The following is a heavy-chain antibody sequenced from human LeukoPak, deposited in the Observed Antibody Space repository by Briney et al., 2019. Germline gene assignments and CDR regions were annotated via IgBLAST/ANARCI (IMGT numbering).Heavy chain of an antibody. CDR2: IYTSGST. Sequence: SETLSLTCTVSGGSISSGSYYWSWIRQPAGKGLEWIGRIYTSGSTNYNPSLKCRVTISVDTSKNQFSLKLSSVTAADTAVYYCAREEYQLLGTYYYYYMDVWGKGTTVTVSS. V-gene: IGHV4-61*02. CDR1: GGSISSGSYY. D-gene: IGHD2-2*01. CDR3: AREEYQLLGTYYYYYMDV. J-gene: IGHJ6*03.